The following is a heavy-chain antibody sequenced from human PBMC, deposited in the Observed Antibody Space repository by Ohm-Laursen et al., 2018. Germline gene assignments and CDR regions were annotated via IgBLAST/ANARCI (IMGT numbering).Heavy chain of an antibody. CDR1: EVTDSPNH. Sequence: SLRLSCSASEVTDSPNHMSWVRQAPGKGLECVAILYNGGFTYYADSVKGRFTISRDNSKNTLFLQMNSLRVADTAVYYCLVTVVTLGAPDYWGRGTLVSVSS. J-gene: IGHJ4*02. D-gene: IGHD4-23*01. CDR2: LYNGGFT. CDR3: LVTVVTLGAPDY. V-gene: IGHV3-53*01.